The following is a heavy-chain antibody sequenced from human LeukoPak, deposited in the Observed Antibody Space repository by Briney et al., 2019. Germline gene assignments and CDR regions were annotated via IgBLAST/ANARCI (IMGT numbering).Heavy chain of an antibody. CDR2: FDPEDGET. CDR3: ARAPLFEYYYDH. Sequence: ASVKVSCKVSGYTLTELSMHWVRQAPGKGLEWMGGFDPEDGETIYAQKFQGRVTMTEDTSTDTAYMELSSLRSEDTAVYYCARAPLFEYYYDHWGQGTLVTVSS. CDR1: GYTLTELS. D-gene: IGHD6-6*01. V-gene: IGHV1-24*01. J-gene: IGHJ4*02.